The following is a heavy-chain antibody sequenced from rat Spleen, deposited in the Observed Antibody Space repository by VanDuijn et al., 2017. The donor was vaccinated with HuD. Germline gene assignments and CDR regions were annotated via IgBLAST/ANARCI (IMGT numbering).Heavy chain of an antibody. Sequence: QVQLKESGPGLVQPSRTLSLTCTVSGFSLTSYGVSWVRQPPGKGLEWIAAIWSGGSTYYNSALKSRLSISRDTSKSQVLLKMNSLQTEDTAMYFCARSSYHYSSPFAWWGQGTLVTVSS. D-gene: IGHD1-2*01. CDR1: GFSLTSYG. J-gene: IGHJ3*01. V-gene: IGHV2S8*01. CDR2: IWSGGST. CDR3: ARSSYHYSSPFAW.